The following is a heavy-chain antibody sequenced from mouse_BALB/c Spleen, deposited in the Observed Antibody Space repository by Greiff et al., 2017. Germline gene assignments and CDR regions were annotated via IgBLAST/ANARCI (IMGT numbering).Heavy chain of an antibody. CDR1: GFSLTSYG. D-gene: IGHD2-1*01. J-gene: IGHJ4*01. Sequence: QVQLQQSGPDLVAPSQSLSITCTVSGFSLTSYGVHWVRQPPGKGLEWLVVIWSDGSTTYNSALKSRLSISKDNSKSQVFLKMNSLQTDDTAMYYCARVDGNWGAMDYWGQGTSVTVSS. CDR3: ARVDGNWGAMDY. CDR2: IWSDGST. V-gene: IGHV2-6-2*01.